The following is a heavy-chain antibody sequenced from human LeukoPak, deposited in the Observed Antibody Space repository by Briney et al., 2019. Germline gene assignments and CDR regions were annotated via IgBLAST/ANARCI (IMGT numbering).Heavy chain of an antibody. CDR3: ARAAYCGGGCYYYFDY. CDR2: IYYSGST. D-gene: IGHD2-21*02. J-gene: IGHJ4*02. CDR1: GGSISSGGYY. Sequence: SETLSLTCTVSGGSISSGGYYWSWIRQPPGKGLEWIGYIYYSGSTNYNASLKSRVTISVDTSKNQISLKLSSVTAADTAVYYCARAAYCGGGCYYYFDYWGQGTLVTVSS. V-gene: IGHV4-61*08.